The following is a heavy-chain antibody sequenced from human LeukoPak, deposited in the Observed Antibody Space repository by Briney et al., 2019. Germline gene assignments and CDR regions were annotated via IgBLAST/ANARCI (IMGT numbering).Heavy chain of an antibody. V-gene: IGHV1-18*01. CDR2: ISAYNGKT. CDR3: ARDLAYYAVYYYYGMDV. Sequence: ASVKVSCKASGYTFTSYGISWVRQAPGQGLEWMGWISAYNGKTNYAQKLQGRVTMTTDTSTSTAYMELRSLRSDDTAVYYCARDLAYYAVYYYYGMDVWGQGTTVTVSS. CDR1: GYTFTSYG. J-gene: IGHJ6*02. D-gene: IGHD3-10*01.